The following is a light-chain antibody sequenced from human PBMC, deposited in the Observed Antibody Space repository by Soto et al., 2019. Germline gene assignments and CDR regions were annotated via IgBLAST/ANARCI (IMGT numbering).Light chain of an antibody. CDR2: GNS. J-gene: IGLJ2*01. V-gene: IGLV1-40*01. Sequence: QSVLTQPPSVSGAPGQRVTISCTGSSSNIGAGYDVHWYQQLPGTAPKLLIYGNSNRPSGVPDRFSGSKSGTSASLAITGLQAEDEADYCCQSYDSSYVVFGGGTKLTVL. CDR3: QSYDSSYVV. CDR1: SSNIGAGYD.